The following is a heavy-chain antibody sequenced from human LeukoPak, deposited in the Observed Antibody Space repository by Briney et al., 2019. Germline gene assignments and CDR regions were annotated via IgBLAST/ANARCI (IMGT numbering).Heavy chain of an antibody. CDR1: GNSISSGDNY. V-gene: IGHV4-61*02. J-gene: IGHJ6*03. Sequence: SETLSLTCTVSGNSISSGDNYWSWIRQPAGKGLEWIGRIYTSGSTNYNPSLKSRVTISVDTSKNQFSLKLSSVTAADTAVYYCARGKDYMDVWGKGTTVTISS. CDR3: ARGKDYMDV. CDR2: IYTSGST.